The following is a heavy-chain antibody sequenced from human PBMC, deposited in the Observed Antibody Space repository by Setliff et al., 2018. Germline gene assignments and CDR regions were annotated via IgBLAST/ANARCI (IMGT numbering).Heavy chain of an antibody. CDR3: ARDGPGYCSSTSCYSGGYFDS. V-gene: IGHV1-46*01. D-gene: IGHD2-2*01. CDR2: INFSGGKT. Sequence: ASVKVSCKASGGTFSSYAISWVRQAPGQGLEWMGIINFSGGKTSYEQNFQGRVTMTRDTSTSTVSMELGSLISEDTAVYYCARDGPGYCSSTSCYSGGYFDSWGPGTLVTVSS. J-gene: IGHJ4*02. CDR1: GGTFSSYA.